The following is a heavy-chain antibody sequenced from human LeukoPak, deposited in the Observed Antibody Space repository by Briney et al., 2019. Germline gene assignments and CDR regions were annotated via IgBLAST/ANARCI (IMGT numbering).Heavy chain of an antibody. CDR3: AIDPNWETHN. Sequence: GGSLRLSCAASGFTFTSYTMYWVRQAPGKGLEWVSIIGNNGGGIHYADSVRGRFTISRDNSKNTLYLQMTNLRVDDTALYYCAIDPNWETHNWGQGVLVTVSP. CDR2: IGNNGGGI. J-gene: IGHJ4*02. D-gene: IGHD7-27*01. V-gene: IGHV3-23*01. CDR1: GFTFTSYT.